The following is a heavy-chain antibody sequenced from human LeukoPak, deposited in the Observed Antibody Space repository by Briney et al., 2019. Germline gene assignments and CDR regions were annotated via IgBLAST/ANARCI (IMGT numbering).Heavy chain of an antibody. D-gene: IGHD6-19*01. J-gene: IGHJ4*02. CDR1: GFTVSSNY. V-gene: IGHV3-53*01. Sequence: PGGSLGLSCAASGFTVSSNYMSWVRQAPGKGLEWVSVIYSGGSTYYADSVKGRFTISRDNSKDTLYLQMNSLRAEDTAVYYCARGSRSSGWFDYWGQGTLVTVST. CDR2: IYSGGST. CDR3: ARGSRSSGWFDY.